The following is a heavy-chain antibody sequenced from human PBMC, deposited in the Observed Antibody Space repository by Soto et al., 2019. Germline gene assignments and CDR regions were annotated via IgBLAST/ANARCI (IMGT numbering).Heavy chain of an antibody. CDR2: IYPRDSDT. CDR1: GYSFSIYW. J-gene: IGHJ4*02. D-gene: IGHD4-17*01. Sequence: GESLKISCKGSGYSFSIYWIGWVRLMPGKGLEWMGVIYPRDSDTRYSPSFQGQITISADKSISTAYLQWNSLKASDTALYYCARQDGDGLYYFDFWGQGTLVTVSS. V-gene: IGHV5-51*01. CDR3: ARQDGDGLYYFDF.